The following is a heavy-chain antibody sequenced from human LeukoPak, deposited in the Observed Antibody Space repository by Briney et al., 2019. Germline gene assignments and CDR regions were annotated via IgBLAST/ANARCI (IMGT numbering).Heavy chain of an antibody. V-gene: IGHV3-64*02. Sequence: GGSLRLSCVASGFTFSSYSMHWVRQAPGKGLEYVSAIGAHGVATYYADSVKGRFSISRDNSKNTLHLQMGSLRTYDMAFYHWGREEGGWLYFDLWGRGTLVTVSS. D-gene: IGHD5-18*01. CDR1: GFTFSSYS. J-gene: IGHJ2*01. CDR3: GREEGGWLYFDL. CDR2: IGAHGVAT.